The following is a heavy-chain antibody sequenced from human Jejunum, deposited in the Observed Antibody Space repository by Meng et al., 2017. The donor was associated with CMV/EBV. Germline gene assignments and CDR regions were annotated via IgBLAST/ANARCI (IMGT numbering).Heavy chain of an antibody. Sequence: GYTVDANYIRGVRPAPGQGLEWMGWINPDSGGTNYAQKFSGRVNMIWDSSISTAYMELNRLRPDDTAVYYCARDLRFLGRSYGMDVWGQGTTVTVSS. CDR1: GYTVDANY. J-gene: IGHJ6*02. D-gene: IGHD3-3*01. V-gene: IGHV1-2*02. CDR2: INPDSGGT. CDR3: ARDLRFLGRSYGMDV.